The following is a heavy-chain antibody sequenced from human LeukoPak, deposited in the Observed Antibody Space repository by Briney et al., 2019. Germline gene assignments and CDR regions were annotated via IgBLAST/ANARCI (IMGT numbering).Heavy chain of an antibody. D-gene: IGHD6-13*01. CDR3: ARDPIAAAATYGFDY. Sequence: ASVKVSCKASGYTFTSYAMHWVRQAPGRRLEWMGWINAGNGNTKYSQKFQGRVTITRDTSASTAYMELSSLRSEDTAVYYCARDPIAAAATYGFDYWGQGTLVTVSS. J-gene: IGHJ4*02. CDR2: INAGNGNT. V-gene: IGHV1-3*01. CDR1: GYTFTSYA.